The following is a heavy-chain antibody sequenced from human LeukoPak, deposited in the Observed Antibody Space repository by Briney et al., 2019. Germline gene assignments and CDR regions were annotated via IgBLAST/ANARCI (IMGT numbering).Heavy chain of an antibody. CDR3: ARDRAHGSGRRSYYFDY. V-gene: IGHV4-30-4*01. CDR1: GGSISSGDYY. Sequence: SETLSLTCTVSGGSISSGDYYWSWIRQPPGKGLEWIGCIYYSGNTYYNPSLKSRVTISVDKSKNQFSLKLSSVTAADTAVYYCARDRAHGSGRRSYYFDYWGQGTLVTVSS. CDR2: IYYSGNT. J-gene: IGHJ4*02. D-gene: IGHD3-10*01.